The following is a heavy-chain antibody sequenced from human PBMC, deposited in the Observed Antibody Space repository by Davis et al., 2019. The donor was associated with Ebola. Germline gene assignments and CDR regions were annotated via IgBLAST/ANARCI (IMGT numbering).Heavy chain of an antibody. J-gene: IGHJ5*02. CDR3: ARRRSSWTTRNWFDP. CDR2: MNPNSGNT. V-gene: IGHV1-8*02. D-gene: IGHD3/OR15-3a*01. Sequence: ASVKVSCKASGYTFTGYYMYWVRQATGQGLEWMGWMNPNSGNTGYAQKFQGRVTMTRNTSISTAYMELSSLRSEDTAVYYCARRRSSWTTRNWFDPWGQGTLVTVSS. CDR1: GYTFTGYY.